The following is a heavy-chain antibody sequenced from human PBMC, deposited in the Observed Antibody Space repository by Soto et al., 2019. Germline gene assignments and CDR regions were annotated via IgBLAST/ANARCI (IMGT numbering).Heavy chain of an antibody. Sequence: PVGSLRLSCAASGFTFSSYSMNWVRQAPGKGLEWVSSISSSSSYIYYADSVKGRFTISRDNAKNSLYLQMNSLRAKDTAVYYCARSSSSYYYYGMDVWGQGTTVTVSS. CDR1: GFTFSSYS. CDR2: ISSSSSYI. D-gene: IGHD6-6*01. J-gene: IGHJ6*02. V-gene: IGHV3-21*01. CDR3: ARSSSSYYYYGMDV.